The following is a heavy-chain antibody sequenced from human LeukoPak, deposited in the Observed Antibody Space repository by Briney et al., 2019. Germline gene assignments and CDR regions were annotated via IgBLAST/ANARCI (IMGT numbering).Heavy chain of an antibody. D-gene: IGHD4-23*01. J-gene: IGHJ4*02. CDR1: GFTVSSNY. Sequence: GGSLRLSCAASGFTVSSNYMSWVRQAPGKGLEWVSVIYSGGGTYYADSVKGRFTVSRDNSKNTLYLQMNSLRVDDTAMYYCARNQDYGGFDFWGQGTLVTVSS. CDR2: IYSGGGT. V-gene: IGHV3-66*01. CDR3: ARNQDYGGFDF.